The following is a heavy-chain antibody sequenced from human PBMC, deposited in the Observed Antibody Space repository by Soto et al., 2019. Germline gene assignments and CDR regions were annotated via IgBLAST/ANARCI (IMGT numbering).Heavy chain of an antibody. CDR3: TRQTDAVQWLVVPTDYNFDY. CDR2: IRSKTNSYAT. J-gene: IGHJ4*02. Sequence: GWSLRLSCAASGFTFGGSAMHWVRQASGKGLVWVGHIRSKTNSYATAYAESVKGRFTISRDDSMNTAYLQMNSLKTEDTAVYFCTRQTDAVQWLVVPTDYNFDYWGQGTLVTVSS. CDR1: GFTFGGSA. V-gene: IGHV3-73*01. D-gene: IGHD6-19*01.